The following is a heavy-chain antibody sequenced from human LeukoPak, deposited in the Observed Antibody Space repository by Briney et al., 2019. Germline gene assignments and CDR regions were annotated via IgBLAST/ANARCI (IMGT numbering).Heavy chain of an antibody. J-gene: IGHJ6*04. CDR3: AELGITMIGGV. D-gene: IGHD3-10*02. CDR2: ISSSGSTI. CDR1: GFTFSSYG. Sequence: PGGTLRLSCAAFGFTFSSYGMSWVRQAPGKGLEWVSYISSSGSTIYYADSVKGRFTISRDNAKNSLYLQMNSLRAEDTAVYYCAELGITMIGGVWGKGTTVTVSS. V-gene: IGHV3-48*04.